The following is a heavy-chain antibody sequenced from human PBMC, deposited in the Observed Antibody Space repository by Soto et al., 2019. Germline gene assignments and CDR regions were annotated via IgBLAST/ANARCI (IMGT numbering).Heavy chain of an antibody. J-gene: IGHJ4*02. D-gene: IGHD5-18*01. Sequence: EVQLVESGGGLVQPGGSLKLSCAASGFTFSDSAMHWVRQASGNGLEWVGRIRSKVKTYATAYAASVKGRFTISRDDSMNTAYLQMNSLKTEDTAVYYCTRRRDWTAMDPLDYWGQGTLVTVSS. V-gene: IGHV3-73*02. CDR1: GFTFSDSA. CDR2: IRSKVKTYAT. CDR3: TRRRDWTAMDPLDY.